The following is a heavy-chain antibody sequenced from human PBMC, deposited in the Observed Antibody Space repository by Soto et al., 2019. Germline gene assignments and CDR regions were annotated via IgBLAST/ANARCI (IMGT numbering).Heavy chain of an antibody. Sequence: EVQLLESGGGLIQPGGSLRLSCAASGFTFSSYAMSWVRQAPGKGLEWVSAISGSGGSTYYADSVKGRFTISRDNSKNTLYLQMNSLRAEDTAVYYCAKGMSYYGSGSPNYWGQGTLVTVSS. J-gene: IGHJ4*02. D-gene: IGHD3-10*01. CDR1: GFTFSSYA. V-gene: IGHV3-23*01. CDR3: AKGMSYYGSGSPNY. CDR2: ISGSGGST.